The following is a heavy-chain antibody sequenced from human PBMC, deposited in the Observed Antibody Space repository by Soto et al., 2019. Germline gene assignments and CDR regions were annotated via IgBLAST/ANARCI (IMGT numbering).Heavy chain of an antibody. CDR2: IYYSGST. CDR1: GGSISSGDYY. J-gene: IGHJ6*02. CDR3: ARGAGVPYGMDV. Sequence: QVQLQESGPGLVKPSQTLSLTCTVSGGSISSGDYYWSWIRQPPGKGLEWIGYIYYSGSTYYNPSLKSRVTISVDTSKSQCSLKLSSVTGADTAVYYCARGAGVPYGMDVWGQGTTVTVSS. V-gene: IGHV4-30-4*01. D-gene: IGHD3-10*01.